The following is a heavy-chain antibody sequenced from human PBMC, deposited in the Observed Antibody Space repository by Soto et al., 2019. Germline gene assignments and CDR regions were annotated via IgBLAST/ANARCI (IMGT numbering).Heavy chain of an antibody. J-gene: IGHJ5*02. Sequence: SETLSLTCAVSGGSISSGGYSWSWIRQPPGKGLEWIGYIYHSGSTYYNPSLKSRFTISVERSKNQFSLKLSSVTAADTAVYYCGRVRGENWFDPSAQGTLVTVSS. CDR1: GGSISSGGYS. CDR3: GRVRGENWFDP. D-gene: IGHD2-21*01. CDR2: IYHSGST. V-gene: IGHV4-30-2*01.